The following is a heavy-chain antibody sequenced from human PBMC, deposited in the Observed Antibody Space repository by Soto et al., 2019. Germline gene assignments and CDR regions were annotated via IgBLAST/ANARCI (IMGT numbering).Heavy chain of an antibody. Sequence: QVQLQQWGAGLLKPSETLSLTCAVYGGSFSGYYWSWIRQPPGKGLEWIGEINHSGSTNYNPSLKSRVTISVYTSKNQFSLKLSSVTAADTAVYYCARGGTSTANPSTAAAVWFDPWGQGTLVTVSS. J-gene: IGHJ5*02. CDR2: INHSGST. V-gene: IGHV4-34*01. CDR1: GGSFSGYY. D-gene: IGHD6-13*01. CDR3: ARGGTSTANPSTAAAVWFDP.